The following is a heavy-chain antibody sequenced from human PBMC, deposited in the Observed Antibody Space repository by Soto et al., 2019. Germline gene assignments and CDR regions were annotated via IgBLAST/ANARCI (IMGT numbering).Heavy chain of an antibody. CDR2: IRSKANSYAT. CDR3: TRREDVVVPAAKEFDP. Sequence: GGSLRLSCAASGFTFSGSAMHWVRQASGKGLEWVGRIRSKANSYATAYAASVKGRFTISRDDSKNTAYLQMNSLKTEDTAVYYCTRREDVVVPAAKEFDPWGQGTLVTVPQ. CDR1: GFTFSGSA. V-gene: IGHV3-73*01. J-gene: IGHJ5*02. D-gene: IGHD2-2*01.